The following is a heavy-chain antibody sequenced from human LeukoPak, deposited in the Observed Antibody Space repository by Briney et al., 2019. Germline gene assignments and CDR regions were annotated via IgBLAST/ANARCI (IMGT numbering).Heavy chain of an antibody. CDR1: GFTVSSDY. Sequence: PGGSLRLSCAASGFTVSSDYMSWVRQAPGQGLEWVSVIYSGGLTYYADSVKGRFTISRDNSKNTLYLQMNSLRPEDTAVYHCARAAAPEAYAYYFDYWGQGTLVTVSS. CDR3: ARAAAPEAYAYYFDY. CDR2: IYSGGLT. J-gene: IGHJ4*02. V-gene: IGHV3-66*01.